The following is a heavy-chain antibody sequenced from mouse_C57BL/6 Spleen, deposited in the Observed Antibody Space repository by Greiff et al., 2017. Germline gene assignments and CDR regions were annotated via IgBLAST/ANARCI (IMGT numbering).Heavy chain of an antibody. CDR2: INPSNGGT. J-gene: IGHJ4*01. D-gene: IGHD2-1*01. CDR3: ARDGNTYYAMDY. Sequence: QVQLQQPGTELVKPGASVTLSCKASGYTFTSYWMHWVKQRPGQGLEWIGNINPSNGGTNYNEKLKSKATLTVDKSSSTAYMQLSSLTSEDSAVYYCARDGNTYYAMDYWGQGTSVTVSS. CDR1: GYTFTSYW. V-gene: IGHV1-53*01.